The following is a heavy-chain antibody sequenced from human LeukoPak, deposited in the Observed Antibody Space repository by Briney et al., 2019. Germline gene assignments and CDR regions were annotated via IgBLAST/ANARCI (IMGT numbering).Heavy chain of an antibody. V-gene: IGHV3-23*01. J-gene: IGHJ4*02. CDR1: GFTFSSYS. CDR2: IIGSGGRI. Sequence: GGSLRLSCTASGFTFSSYSMSWVRQAPGKGLEWVSSIIGSGGRIDYADSMKGRFTISRDNSKNTLSLQMNSLTAEDTAVYYCAKNPRLEGWIYFDSWGQGILVTVSS. CDR3: AKNPRLEGWIYFDS. D-gene: IGHD1-1*01.